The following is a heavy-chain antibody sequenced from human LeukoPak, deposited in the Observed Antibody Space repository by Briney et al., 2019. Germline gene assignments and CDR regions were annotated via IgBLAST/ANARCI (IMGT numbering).Heavy chain of an antibody. CDR1: GGSISSSSYY. CDR3: ARHLPGGVLLWFGELFPTYFDY. Sequence: SETLSLTCTVSGGSISSSSYYWGWIRQPPGKGLEWIGSIYYSGSTYYNPSLKSRVTISVDTSKNQFSLKLSSVTAADTAVYYCARHLPGGVLLWFGELFPTYFDYWGQGTLVTVSS. J-gene: IGHJ4*02. CDR2: IYYSGST. V-gene: IGHV4-39*01. D-gene: IGHD3-10*01.